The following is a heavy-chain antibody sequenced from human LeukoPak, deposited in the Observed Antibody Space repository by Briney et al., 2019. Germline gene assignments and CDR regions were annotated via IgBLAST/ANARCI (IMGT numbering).Heavy chain of an antibody. J-gene: IGHJ4*02. CDR3: ARHISTNTGYFDS. D-gene: IGHD2/OR15-2a*01. CDR2: VYYDGTS. Sequence: PSETLSLTCTVSGASINSHSYYWGWIRQAPGKGLEWIGSVYYDGTSYSNPSLKSRAAVFVDTSRDQFSLDLSFVTAADTALYYCARHISTNTGYFDSCGQGILVSVSS. CDR1: GASINSHSYY. V-gene: IGHV4-39*01.